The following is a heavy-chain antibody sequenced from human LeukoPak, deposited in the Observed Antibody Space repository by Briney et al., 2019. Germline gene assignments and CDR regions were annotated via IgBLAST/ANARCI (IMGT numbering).Heavy chain of an antibody. CDR1: GYTFTAYY. Sequence: GVAVNVCCKASGYTFTAYYIHWVRQSPGQGLGWMGWISPNSSGTNYEPKFQVRVTMTRDTSISTAYMELSTLTSDDTAVYYCARDPGRNPLFEYWGQGTLVTVTS. D-gene: IGHD1-14*01. J-gene: IGHJ4*02. CDR3: ARDPGRNPLFEY. CDR2: ISPNSSGT. V-gene: IGHV1-2*02.